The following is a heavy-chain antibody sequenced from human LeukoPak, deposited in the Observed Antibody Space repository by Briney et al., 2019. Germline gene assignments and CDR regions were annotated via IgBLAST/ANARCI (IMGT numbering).Heavy chain of an antibody. CDR2: INWNGGST. CDR3: AREWAPPGIGRYYFDH. V-gene: IGHV3-20*04. Sequence: PGGSLRLSCAASGFTFDDHGMSWVRQVPGKGLEWVSGINWNGGSTGYADSVKGRFTISRDNAKNSLYLQMNSLRAEDTAEYFCAREWAPPGIGRYYFDHWGQGTLVTVSS. J-gene: IGHJ4*02. CDR1: GFTFDDHG. D-gene: IGHD6-13*01.